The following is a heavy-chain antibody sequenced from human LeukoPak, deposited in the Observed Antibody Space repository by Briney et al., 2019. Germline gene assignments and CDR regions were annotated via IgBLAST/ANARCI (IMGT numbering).Heavy chain of an antibody. CDR2: IYYSGST. D-gene: IGHD4-17*01. V-gene: IGHV4-39*02. J-gene: IGHJ4*02. Sequence: SETLSLTCTVSGGSISSSSYYWGWIRQPPGKGLEWIGSIYYSGSTYYNPSLKSRVTISVDTSKNQFSLKLSSVTAADTAVYYCAREREGPYGYLDYWGQGTLVTVSS. CDR3: AREREGPYGYLDY. CDR1: GGSISSSSYY.